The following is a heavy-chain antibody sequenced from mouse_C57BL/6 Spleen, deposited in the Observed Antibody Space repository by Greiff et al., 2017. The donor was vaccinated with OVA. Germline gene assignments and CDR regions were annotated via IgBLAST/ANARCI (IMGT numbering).Heavy chain of an antibody. CDR1: GYSITSGYY. D-gene: IGHD3-2*02. V-gene: IGHV3-6*01. CDR2: ISYDGSN. J-gene: IGHJ4*01. Sequence: EVQLQQSGPGLVKPSQSLSLTCSVTGYSITSGYYWNWIRQFPGNKLEWMGYISYDGSNNYNPSLKNRISFTRDTSKNQFFLKLNSVTTEDTAKYDGARRGAAQALYAMDYWGQGTSVTVSS. CDR3: ARRGAAQALYAMDY.